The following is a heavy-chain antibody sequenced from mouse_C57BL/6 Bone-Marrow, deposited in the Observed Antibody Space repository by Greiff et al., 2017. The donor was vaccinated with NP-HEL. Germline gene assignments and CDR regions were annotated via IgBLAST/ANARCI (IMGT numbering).Heavy chain of an antibody. J-gene: IGHJ2*01. V-gene: IGHV1-85*01. CDR1: GYTFTSYD. D-gene: IGHD2-2*01. CDR2: IYPRDGST. Sequence: QVHVKQSGPELVKPGASVKLSCKASGYTFTSYDINWVKQRPGQGLEWIGWIYPRDGSTKYNEKFKGKATLTVDTSSSTAYMELHSLTSEDSAVYFCARKGYPYYFDYWGQGTTLTVSS. CDR3: ARKGYPYYFDY.